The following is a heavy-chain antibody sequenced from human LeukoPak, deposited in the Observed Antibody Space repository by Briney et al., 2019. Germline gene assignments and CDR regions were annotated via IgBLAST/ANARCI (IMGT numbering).Heavy chain of an antibody. CDR1: GFIFSSAW. Sequence: PGGSLRLSCAASGFIFSSAWMTWVRQAPGKGLEWVGHIKNKTNGGTTDYAAPVKGRFIISRDDSKNTLYLQMNSLRTEDTAVYYCARGFCSSTSCYQGPFDFWGQGTLVTVSP. J-gene: IGHJ4*02. CDR2: IKNKTNGGTT. D-gene: IGHD2-2*01. CDR3: ARGFCSSTSCYQGPFDF. V-gene: IGHV3-15*01.